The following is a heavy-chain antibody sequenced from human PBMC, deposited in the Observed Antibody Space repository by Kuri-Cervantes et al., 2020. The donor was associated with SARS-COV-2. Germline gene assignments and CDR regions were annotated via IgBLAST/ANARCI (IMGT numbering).Heavy chain of an antibody. D-gene: IGHD6-13*01. CDR3: VKGSSSWYDFWFDP. CDR2: ISSNGGST. J-gene: IGHJ5*02. Sequence: GGSLRLSCAASGFTFSSYAMHWVRQAPGKGLEYVSAISSNGGSTYYADSVKGRFTISRDNSKNTLYLQMSSLRAEDTAVCYCVKGSSSWYDFWFDPWGQGTLVTVSS. CDR1: GFTFSSYA. V-gene: IGHV3-64D*08.